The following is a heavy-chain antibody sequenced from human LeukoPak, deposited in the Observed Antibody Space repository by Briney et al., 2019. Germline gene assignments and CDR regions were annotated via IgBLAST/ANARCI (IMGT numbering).Heavy chain of an antibody. Sequence: GASVKVSCKASGGTFSRYTISWVRQAPGQGLEWMRGIIPVFGKANYAQKFKGRVTITPDESSSTAYMELSSLRSEDTAVYYCARDAAIYDRSAYYYLWWGQGTLVTVSS. V-gene: IGHV1-69*13. CDR1: GGTFSRYT. CDR2: IIPVFGKA. D-gene: IGHD3-22*01. J-gene: IGHJ4*02. CDR3: ARDAAIYDRSAYYYLW.